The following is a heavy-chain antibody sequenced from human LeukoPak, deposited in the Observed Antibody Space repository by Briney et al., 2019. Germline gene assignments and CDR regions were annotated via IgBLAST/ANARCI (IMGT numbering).Heavy chain of an antibody. D-gene: IGHD2-15*01. J-gene: IGHJ6*02. CDR1: GGSISSGGYY. CDR2: IYYSGST. Sequence: SETLSLTCTVSGGSISSGGYYWSWIRQHPGKGLEWIANIYYSGSTYYNPSLESRVTISVDTYTNQLSLKLSSVTAADTAVYFCTRAGGGSCSGGGCYLLYGMDVWDPGTAVTASS. CDR3: TRAGGGSCSGGGCYLLYGMDV. V-gene: IGHV4-31*03.